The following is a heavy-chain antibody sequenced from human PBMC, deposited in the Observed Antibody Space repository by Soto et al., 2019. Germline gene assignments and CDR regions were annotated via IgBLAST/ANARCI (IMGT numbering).Heavy chain of an antibody. D-gene: IGHD1-7*01. V-gene: IGHV1-2*02. CDR3: AVYNWNFQVWFDP. J-gene: IGHJ5*02. CDR2: INPNSGGT. Sequence: GASVKVSCTASGYTFTGYYMHWVRQAPGQGLEWMGWINPNSGGTNYAQKFQGRVTMTRDTSISTAYMELSRLRSDDTAVYSCAVYNWNFQVWFDPWGQGTLVTVS. CDR1: GYTFTGYY.